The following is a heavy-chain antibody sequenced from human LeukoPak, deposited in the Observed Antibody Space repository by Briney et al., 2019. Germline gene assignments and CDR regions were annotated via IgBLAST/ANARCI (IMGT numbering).Heavy chain of an antibody. J-gene: IGHJ6*03. Sequence: ASVKVSCKASGYTFIGYYMHWVRQAPGQGLEWMGWISAYNGNTNYAQKLQGRVTMTTDTSTSTAYMELRSLRSDDTAVYYCARFLDDYYYMDVWGKGTTVTVSS. D-gene: IGHD3-3*01. V-gene: IGHV1-18*04. CDR2: ISAYNGNT. CDR3: ARFLDDYYYMDV. CDR1: GYTFIGYY.